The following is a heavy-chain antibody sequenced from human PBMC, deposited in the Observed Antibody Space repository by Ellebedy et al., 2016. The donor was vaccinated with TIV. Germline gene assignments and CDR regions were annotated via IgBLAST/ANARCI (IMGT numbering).Heavy chain of an antibody. CDR3: ASSITIFGVVKYYYGMDV. Sequence: MPSETLSLTCTVSGGSISSYYWSWIRQPPGKGLEWIGYIYYSGSTNYNPSLKSRVTISVDTSKNQFSLKLSSVTAADTAVYYCASSITIFGVVKYYYGMDVWGQGTTVTVSS. CDR1: GGSISSYY. D-gene: IGHD3-3*01. J-gene: IGHJ6*02. V-gene: IGHV4-59*12. CDR2: IYYSGST.